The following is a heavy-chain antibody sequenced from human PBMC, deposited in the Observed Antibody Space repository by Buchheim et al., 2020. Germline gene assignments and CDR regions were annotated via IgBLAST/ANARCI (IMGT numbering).Heavy chain of an antibody. D-gene: IGHD1-1*01. CDR2: ISYGGVGT. CDR1: GFTFSNYA. Sequence: EVQLLESGGGLVQPGGSLTLSCAVSGFTFSNYAMNWVRQAPGKGLHWVSSISYGGVGTYYAASVKGRFTISRDNSKNTLYLQMNSLKAEDTAIYYCTKVERQRVSFYYYGMDVWGQGTT. J-gene: IGHJ6*02. CDR3: TKVERQRVSFYYYGMDV. V-gene: IGHV3-23*01.